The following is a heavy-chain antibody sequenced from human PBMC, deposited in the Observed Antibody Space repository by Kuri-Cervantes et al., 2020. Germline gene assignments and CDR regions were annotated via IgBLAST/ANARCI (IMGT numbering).Heavy chain of an antibody. CDR3: ARDNAEGSSWYYYYYYYMDV. CDR1: GFTFSSYW. D-gene: IGHD6-13*01. Sequence: GESLKISCAASGFTFSSYWMSWVRQAPGKGLEWVANIKQDGSEKYYVDSVKGRFTISRDNAKNSLYLQMNSLRAEDTAVYYCARDNAEGSSWYYYYYYYMDVWGKGTTVTVSS. V-gene: IGHV3-7*04. J-gene: IGHJ6*03. CDR2: IKQDGSEK.